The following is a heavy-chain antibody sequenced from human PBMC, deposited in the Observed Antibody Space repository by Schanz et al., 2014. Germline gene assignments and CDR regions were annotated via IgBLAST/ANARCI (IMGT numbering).Heavy chain of an antibody. CDR1: RFTFNAYD. CDR2: IPHDGSNK. V-gene: IGHV3-30*18. Sequence: QVHLVESGGGVVRPGGSLRLSCAASRFTFNAYDMYWIRQAPGKGLEWVALIPHDGSNKNSADSVKGRFTISRDNSKNTLYLQMNSLRGDDTAIYYCVKGGTNTLDSWGQGTLVTVSS. CDR3: VKGGTNTLDS. J-gene: IGHJ4*02.